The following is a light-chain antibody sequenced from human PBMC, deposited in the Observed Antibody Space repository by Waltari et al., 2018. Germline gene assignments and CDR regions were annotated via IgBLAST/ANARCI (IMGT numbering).Light chain of an antibody. CDR3: CSYAGSLTPCV. J-gene: IGLJ1*01. CDR1: SSDVGSYNL. Sequence: QSALTQSASVSGSPGQSITISCTGTSSDVGSYNLFSWYQQFPGKAPKLMIFEVSKRPSGVSNRFSGSKSGNTASLTISGLQTEDEADYYCCSYAGSLTPCVFGTGTRVTV. CDR2: EVS. V-gene: IGLV2-23*02.